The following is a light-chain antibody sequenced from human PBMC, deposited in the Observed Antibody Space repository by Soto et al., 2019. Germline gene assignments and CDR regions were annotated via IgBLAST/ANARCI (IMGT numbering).Light chain of an antibody. Sequence: EIVLTQSPGTLSLSPGERATLSCRASQSVSSSYLAWYQQKPGQAPRLLIYGASSRATGVPDRFSGSGSGTEFTLTIRSLQPDDCATYYCQQYNNYFGTFGQGTKVDIK. J-gene: IGKJ1*01. CDR2: GAS. CDR3: QQYNNYFGT. V-gene: IGKV3-20*01. CDR1: QSVSSSY.